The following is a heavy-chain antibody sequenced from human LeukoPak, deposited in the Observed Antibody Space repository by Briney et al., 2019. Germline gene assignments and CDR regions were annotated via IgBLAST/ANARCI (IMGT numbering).Heavy chain of an antibody. CDR1: GGSFSGYY. V-gene: IGHV4-34*01. D-gene: IGHD5-24*01. CDR3: AEGDVTSLYYFDY. CDR2: INHSGST. J-gene: IGHJ4*02. Sequence: SETLSLTCAVYGGSFSGYYWSWIRQPPGKGLEWIGEINHSGSTNYNPSLKSRVTISVDTSKNQFSLKLSSVTAADTAVYYCAEGDVTSLYYFDYWGQGTLVTVSS.